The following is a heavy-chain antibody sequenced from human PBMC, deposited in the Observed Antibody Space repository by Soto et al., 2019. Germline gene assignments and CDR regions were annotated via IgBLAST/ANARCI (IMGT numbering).Heavy chain of an antibody. Sequence: ASLKVSCKASGYTFNSYGISCVRQAPGQGLEWMGWISAYNDNKKYAQNLQGRVTITTDTSTSTAYMELRSLRSDDTAVYYCARELSALGTIDFWGQGTLVTVSS. CDR3: ARELSALGTIDF. V-gene: IGHV1-18*01. CDR1: GYTFNSYG. J-gene: IGHJ4*02. CDR2: ISAYNDNK. D-gene: IGHD1-7*01.